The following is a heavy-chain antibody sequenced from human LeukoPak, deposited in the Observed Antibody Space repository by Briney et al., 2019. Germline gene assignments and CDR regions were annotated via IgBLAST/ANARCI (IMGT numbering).Heavy chain of an antibody. CDR3: AKDSPVATW. V-gene: IGHV3-23*01. J-gene: IGHJ4*02. CDR1: GFTFSSPA. Sequence: GGSLRLSCAASGFTFSSPAMSWVRQAPGKGLEWVSSITPSGDGAYYAASVKGRFTISRDNSKNTLYLQMDSLRADDTAKYYCAKDSPVATWWGQGTLVTVSS. D-gene: IGHD1-26*01. CDR2: ITPSGDGA.